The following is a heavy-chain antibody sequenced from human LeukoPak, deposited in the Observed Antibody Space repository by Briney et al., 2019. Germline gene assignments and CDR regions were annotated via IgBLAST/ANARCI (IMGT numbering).Heavy chain of an antibody. CDR3: ARDSSYYGSGSYPFDY. CDR2: INSDGSST. J-gene: IGHJ4*02. CDR1: GFTFSNYW. V-gene: IGHV3-74*01. D-gene: IGHD3-10*01. Sequence: GGSLRLSCAASGFTFSNYWMHWVRQAPGKGLVWVSRINSDGSSTSYADSVKGRFTISRDNAKNTLYPQMNSLRAEDTAVYYCARDSSYYGSGSYPFDYWGQGTLVTVSS.